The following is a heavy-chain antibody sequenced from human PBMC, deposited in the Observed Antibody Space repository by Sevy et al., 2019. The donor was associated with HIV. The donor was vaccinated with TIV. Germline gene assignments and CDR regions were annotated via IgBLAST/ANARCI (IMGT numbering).Heavy chain of an antibody. CDR3: ARDHSLYDSSGYYVPVLDY. D-gene: IGHD3-22*01. CDR2: IKQDGSEK. J-gene: IGHJ4*02. CDR1: GFTFSSYW. V-gene: IGHV3-7*01. Sequence: GESLKISCTASGFTFSSYWMSWVRQAPGKGLEWVANIKQDGSEKYYVDSVKGRFTIPRDNAKNSLYLQMNSLRAEDTAVYYCARDHSLYDSSGYYVPVLDYWGQGTLVTVSS.